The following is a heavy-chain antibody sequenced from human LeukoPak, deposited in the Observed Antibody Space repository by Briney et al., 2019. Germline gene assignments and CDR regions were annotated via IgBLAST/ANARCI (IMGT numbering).Heavy chain of an antibody. Sequence: ASVKVSCKASGYTFTGYYLHWVRQAPGQGLEWMGWIKPNSGGTSYAQKFQGRVTLTRDTSISTAYMELSRLTSDDTAIYYCARGESLHYYYMDVWGKGTTVTVSS. CDR3: ARGESLHYYYMDV. CDR2: IKPNSGGT. D-gene: IGHD3-10*01. J-gene: IGHJ6*03. V-gene: IGHV1-2*02. CDR1: GYTFTGYY.